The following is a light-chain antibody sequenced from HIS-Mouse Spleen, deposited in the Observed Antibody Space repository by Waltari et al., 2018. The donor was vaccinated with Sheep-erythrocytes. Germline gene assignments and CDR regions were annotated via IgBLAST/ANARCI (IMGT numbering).Light chain of an antibody. CDR3: CSYAGSSTPWV. J-gene: IGLJ3*02. CDR1: SSDDGSYNL. CDR2: EGS. V-gene: IGLV2-23*01. Sequence: QSALTQPASVSGSPGQSITISCTGTSSDDGSYNLVSWYQQHPGQAPKLMIYEGSKRPSGVSNRFSGSKSGNTASLTISGLQAEDEADYYCCSYAGSSTPWVFGGGTKLTVL.